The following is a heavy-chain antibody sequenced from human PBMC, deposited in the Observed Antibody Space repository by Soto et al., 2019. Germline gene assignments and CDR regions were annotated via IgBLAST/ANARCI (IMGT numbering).Heavy chain of an antibody. Sequence: PGGSLRLSCAASGFAFSSYAMHWVRQAPGKGLEWVAVISYDGSNKYYADSVKGRFTISRDNSKNTLYLQMNSLRAEDTAVYYCAREGLITISRFDYWGQGTLVTVSS. CDR1: GFAFSSYA. CDR2: ISYDGSNK. D-gene: IGHD3-9*01. J-gene: IGHJ4*02. V-gene: IGHV3-30-3*01. CDR3: AREGLITISRFDY.